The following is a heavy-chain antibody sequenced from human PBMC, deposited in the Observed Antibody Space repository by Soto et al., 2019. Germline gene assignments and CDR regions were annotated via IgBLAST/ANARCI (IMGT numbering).Heavy chain of an antibody. CDR1: GGSISSSSYY. CDR2: IYYSGST. V-gene: IGHV4-39*01. D-gene: IGHD6-13*01. Sequence: QLQLQESGPGLVKPSETLSLTCTVSGGSISSSSYYWGWIRQPPGKGLEWIGSIYYSGSTYYDPSLKSRVTISVDTSKNQFSLKLSSVTAADTAVYYCARLGDAAVTTAESYNWFDPWGQGTLVTVSS. J-gene: IGHJ5*02. CDR3: ARLGDAAVTTAESYNWFDP.